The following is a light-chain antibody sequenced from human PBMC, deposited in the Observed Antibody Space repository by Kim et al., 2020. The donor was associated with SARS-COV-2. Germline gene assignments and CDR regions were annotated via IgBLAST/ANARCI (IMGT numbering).Light chain of an antibody. V-gene: IGKV3-20*01. CDR1: QSVSSSY. J-gene: IGKJ4*01. CDR3: QKYGSSPLT. CDR2: GAS. Sequence: EIVLTQSPGTLSLSPGERATLSCRASQSVSSSYLAWYQQKPGQAPRFLIYGASSRATGIPDRFSGSGSGTDFTLTISRLEPEDFAVYYCQKYGSSPLTFGGGTKVDIK.